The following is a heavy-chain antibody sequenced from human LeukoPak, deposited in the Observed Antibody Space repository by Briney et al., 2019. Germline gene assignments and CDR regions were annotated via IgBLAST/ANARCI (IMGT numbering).Heavy chain of an antibody. CDR3: ARASPFYYYDSSGYYPYTFDY. J-gene: IGHJ4*02. D-gene: IGHD3-22*01. V-gene: IGHV1-18*01. CDR2: ISAYNGNT. Sequence: GASVKVSCKASDYTFTNYGISWVRQAPGQGLEWMGWISAYNGNTNYAQKLQGRVTMTTDTSTSTAYMELRSLRSDDTAVYYCARASPFYYYDSSGYYPYTFDYWGQGTLVTVSS. CDR1: DYTFTNYG.